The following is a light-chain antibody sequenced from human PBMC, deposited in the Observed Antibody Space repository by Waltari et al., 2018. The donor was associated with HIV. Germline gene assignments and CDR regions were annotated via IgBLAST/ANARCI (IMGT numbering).Light chain of an antibody. CDR3: MQALQTPRT. CDR1: QSLLHTNGHNY. V-gene: IGKV2-28*01. Sequence: EIVMTQSPLSPPVTPGEPASIPCRYNQSLLHTNGHNYLDWYFQKPGHSPQVLFYMTSNRASGVPDRFSGTGSGSGFALKISRVEAEDVGIYYCMQALQTPRTFGQGTKVEIK. CDR2: MTS. J-gene: IGKJ1*01.